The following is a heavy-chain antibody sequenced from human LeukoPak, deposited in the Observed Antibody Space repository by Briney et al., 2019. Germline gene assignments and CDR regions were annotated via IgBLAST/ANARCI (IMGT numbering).Heavy chain of an antibody. Sequence: SGGSLRLSCAASGFTFSSYEMIWVRQAPGKGLEGVSYISSSGSTIYYADSVKGRFTISRDNAKNSLYLQMNSLRAEDTAVYYCARDLGYSSGWYYFDYWGQGTLVTVSS. V-gene: IGHV3-48*03. CDR3: ARDLGYSSGWYYFDY. CDR1: GFTFSSYE. J-gene: IGHJ4*02. CDR2: ISSSGSTI. D-gene: IGHD6-19*01.